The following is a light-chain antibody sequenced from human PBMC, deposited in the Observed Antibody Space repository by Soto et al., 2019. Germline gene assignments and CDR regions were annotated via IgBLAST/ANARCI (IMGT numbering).Light chain of an antibody. CDR2: EVS. Sequence: QSALTQPASVSGSPGQSITISCTGTSSDVGAYNYVSWYQQNPGKAPKLMIYEVSNRPSGVSNRFSGSKSGNTASLTISGLQTADEADYHCGSYTSSSTWVFGGGTKLTVL. CDR3: GSYTSSSTWV. CDR1: SSDVGAYNY. J-gene: IGLJ3*02. V-gene: IGLV2-14*01.